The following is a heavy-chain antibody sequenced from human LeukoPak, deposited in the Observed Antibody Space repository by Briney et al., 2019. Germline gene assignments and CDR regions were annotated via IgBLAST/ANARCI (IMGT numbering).Heavy chain of an antibody. CDR3: ARDFPSFDYMDV. Sequence: PSETLSLTXTVSGGSISSYYWSWIRQPPGKGLEWIGYIYYGGSTNYNPSLKSRVTISVDTSKNQFSLKLSSVTAADTAVYSCARDFPSFDYMDVWGKGTTVTVSS. V-gene: IGHV4-59*01. D-gene: IGHD3-10*01. J-gene: IGHJ6*03. CDR1: GGSISSYY. CDR2: IYYGGST.